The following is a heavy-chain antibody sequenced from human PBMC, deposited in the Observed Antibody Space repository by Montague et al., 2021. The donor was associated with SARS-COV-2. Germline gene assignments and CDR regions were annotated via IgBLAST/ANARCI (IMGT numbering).Heavy chain of an antibody. Sequence: SETLSLTCTVSGGPISSYYWRWIRQSPGKGLERIGYIYYSGRTNYNLSLKSRVTISVDTSKNQFSLKMISVIATDTAVYYCVRGGGNSADYDSYAMDFWGQGDTVSVS. CDR2: IYYSGRT. D-gene: IGHD4-23*01. CDR3: VRGGGNSADYDSYAMDF. V-gene: IGHV4-59*01. CDR1: GGPISSYY. J-gene: IGHJ6*02.